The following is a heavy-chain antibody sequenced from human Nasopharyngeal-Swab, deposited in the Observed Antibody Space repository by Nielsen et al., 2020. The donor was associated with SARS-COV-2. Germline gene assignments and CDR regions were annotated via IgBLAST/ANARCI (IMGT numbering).Heavy chain of an antibody. V-gene: IGHV6-1*01. CDR3: ARARGAYGDYYYYSDTDV. CDR2: TYYRSKWYN. Sequence: SQTFSLTCAISGDSVPSSSAAWNWLRQSPSRGLEWLGRTYYRSKWYNDYAVSVKSRITINPDTSKNQFSLHLNSVTPEDTAVYYCARARGAYGDYYYYSDTDVWGKGTAVTVSS. J-gene: IGHJ6*03. CDR1: GDSVPSSSAA. D-gene: IGHD4-17*01.